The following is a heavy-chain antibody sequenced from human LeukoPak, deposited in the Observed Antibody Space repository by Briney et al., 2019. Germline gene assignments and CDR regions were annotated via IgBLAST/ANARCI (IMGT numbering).Heavy chain of an antibody. Sequence: GESLQISCKGSGYIFTSYWIGWVRQLPGKGLEWMGIIYPGDSDTRYSPSFQGQVTISADKSISTAYLQWSSLKASDTAMYYCATSGRRDGYNYGDAFDIWGQGTMVTVSS. CDR2: IYPGDSDT. CDR1: GYIFTSYW. CDR3: ATSGRRDGYNYGDAFDI. J-gene: IGHJ3*02. D-gene: IGHD5-24*01. V-gene: IGHV5-51*01.